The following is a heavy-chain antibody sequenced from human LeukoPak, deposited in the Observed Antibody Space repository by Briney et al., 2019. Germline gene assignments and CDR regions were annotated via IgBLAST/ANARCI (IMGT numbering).Heavy chain of an antibody. CDR1: GFTFSSYG. V-gene: IGHV3-30*02. D-gene: IGHD6-13*01. CDR2: IRYDGSNK. J-gene: IGHJ4*02. CDR3: SLVGIAAATAHFGY. Sequence: GGSLRLSCAASGFTFSSYGMHWVRQAPGKGLEWVAFIRYDGSNKYYADSVKGRFTISRDNSKNTLYLQMNSLRAEDTAVYYCSLVGIAAATAHFGYWGQGTLVTVSS.